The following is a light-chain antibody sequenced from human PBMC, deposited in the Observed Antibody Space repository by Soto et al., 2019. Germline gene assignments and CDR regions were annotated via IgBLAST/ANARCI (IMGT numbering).Light chain of an antibody. CDR3: ASWDDTLFGRV. V-gene: IGLV1-47*02. CDR2: SNT. J-gene: IGLJ3*02. Sequence: QSVLTQPPSVSGTPGQGVSISCSGGSSNIATHYVYWYQLLPGTAPTLAIFSNTIRPPRVPARSSGSKSGASATLVISGLRSEDEADYFCASWDDTLFGRVFGGGTKLTVL. CDR1: SSNIATHY.